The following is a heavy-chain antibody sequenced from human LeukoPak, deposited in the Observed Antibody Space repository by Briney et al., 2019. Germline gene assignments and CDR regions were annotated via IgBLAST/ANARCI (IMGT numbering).Heavy chain of an antibody. CDR2: ISYDGSNK. Sequence: GGSLRLSCAASGFTFSSYAMHWVRQAPGKGLEWVAVISYDGSNKYYADSVKGRFTISRDNSKNTLNLQMNSLRAEDTAVYYCARTYYYDSSGYYSSDLYYYYGMDVWGQGTTVTVSS. V-gene: IGHV3-30*04. J-gene: IGHJ6*02. D-gene: IGHD3-22*01. CDR3: ARTYYYDSSGYYSSDLYYYYGMDV. CDR1: GFTFSSYA.